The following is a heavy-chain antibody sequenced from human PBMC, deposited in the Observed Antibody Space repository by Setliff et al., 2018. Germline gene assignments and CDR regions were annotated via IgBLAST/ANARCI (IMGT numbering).Heavy chain of an antibody. CDR3: ARNVDTAGYFQH. V-gene: IGHV1-69*10. Sequence: SVKVSCKASGGTFSSYAISWVRQAPGQGLEWMGGIIPIVGMTNYPQKFQGRVTITADKSTSTAYMELNSLTSEDTAVYYCARNVDTAGYFQHWGQGTVVTV. CDR1: GGTFSSYA. D-gene: IGHD3-16*01. J-gene: IGHJ1*01. CDR2: IIPIVGMT.